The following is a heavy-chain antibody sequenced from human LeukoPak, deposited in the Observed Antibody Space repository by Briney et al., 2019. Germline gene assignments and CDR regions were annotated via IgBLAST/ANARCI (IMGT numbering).Heavy chain of an antibody. CDR1: GFTFSSHW. CDR3: ARGASCFDY. D-gene: IGHD2-2*01. V-gene: IGHV3-7*01. Sequence: PGGSLRLSCAASGFTFSSHWMSWVRQAPGKGLEWVANIKGNGGEIYYVDSVKGRFTISRDNAKNSLYLQVNTLRAEDTAVYYCARGASCFDYWGQGTLVTVSS. CDR2: IKGNGGEI. J-gene: IGHJ4*02.